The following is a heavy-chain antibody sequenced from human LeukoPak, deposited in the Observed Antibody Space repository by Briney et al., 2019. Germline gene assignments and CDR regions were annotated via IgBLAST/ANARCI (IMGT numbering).Heavy chain of an antibody. J-gene: IGHJ4*02. Sequence: SETLSLTCIVSGGSINNYYWNWIRQPAGKGLEWIGRIYSSGSTNYNPSLKSRVSMSVDTSKNQFSLKLNSVTAADTAVYYCARDAGGSGSYYSRLDYWGQGTLVTVSS. D-gene: IGHD3-10*01. CDR3: ARDAGGSGSYYSRLDY. V-gene: IGHV4-4*07. CDR1: GGSINNYY. CDR2: IYSSGST.